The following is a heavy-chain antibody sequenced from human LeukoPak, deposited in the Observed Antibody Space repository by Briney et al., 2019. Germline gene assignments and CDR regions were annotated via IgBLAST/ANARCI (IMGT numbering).Heavy chain of an antibody. J-gene: IGHJ4*02. V-gene: IGHV3-74*01. D-gene: IGHD6-13*01. Sequence: GGSLRLSCAVSGFHFSSYWIHWLRQAPAKGLVWVSLINTDGTATTYGDSAKGRFTVSRDNDKNTLFLEMNSLRVEGTAVYYCARGTAATAGIDYWGQGTLVTVSS. CDR2: INTDGTAT. CDR3: ARGTAATAGIDY. CDR1: GFHFSSYW.